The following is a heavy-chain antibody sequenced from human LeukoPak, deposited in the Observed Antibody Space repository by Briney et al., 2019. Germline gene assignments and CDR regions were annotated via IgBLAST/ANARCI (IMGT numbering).Heavy chain of an antibody. CDR3: ARDQGVYYYDSSGYGFDY. CDR1: GGSISSSSYY. Sequence: SQTLSLTCTVSGGSISSSSYYWGWIRQPPGKGLEWIGSIYYSGSTYYNPSLKSRVTISVDTSKNQFSLKLSSVTAADTAVYYCARDQGVYYYDSSGYGFDYWGQGTLVTVSS. CDR2: IYYSGST. D-gene: IGHD3-22*01. V-gene: IGHV4-39*07. J-gene: IGHJ4*02.